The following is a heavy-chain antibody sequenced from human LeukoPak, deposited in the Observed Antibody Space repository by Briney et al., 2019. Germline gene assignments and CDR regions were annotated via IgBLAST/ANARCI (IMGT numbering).Heavy chain of an antibody. D-gene: IGHD3-9*01. Sequence: PGGSLRLSCAASGFTFSSYGMHWVRQAPGKGLEWVAVISYDGSNKYYADSVKGRSTISRDNSKNTLYLQMNSLRAEDTAVYYCAKDVNFGWLLPDYWGQGTLVTVSS. J-gene: IGHJ4*02. CDR2: ISYDGSNK. CDR1: GFTFSSYG. CDR3: AKDVNFGWLLPDY. V-gene: IGHV3-30*18.